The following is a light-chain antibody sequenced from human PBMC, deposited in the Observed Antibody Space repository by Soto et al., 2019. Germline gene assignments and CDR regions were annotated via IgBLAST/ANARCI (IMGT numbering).Light chain of an antibody. J-gene: IGKJ5*01. Sequence: EIVLTQSPATLSLSPGERATLSCRASQSVSSYLAWYQQKPGQAPRLLIYDASNRATGIPARFSGSGSGTEFTLTISSLQSEDFAVYYCQQYNTWPVITFGQGTRLEIK. CDR2: DAS. CDR1: QSVSSY. V-gene: IGKV3-11*01. CDR3: QQYNTWPVIT.